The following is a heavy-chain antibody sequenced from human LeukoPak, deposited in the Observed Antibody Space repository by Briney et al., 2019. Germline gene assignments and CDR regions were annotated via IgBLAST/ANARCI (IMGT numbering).Heavy chain of an antibody. CDR3: ARDGDFVSSWDPLSNFDY. CDR1: GGSISSYY. D-gene: IGHD6-13*01. Sequence: SETLSLTYTVSGGSISSYYWSWIRQSAGKGLEWIGRIYTSGSTNYNPSLKSRVTMSVDTSKNQFSLKLSSVTAADTAVYYCARDGDFVSSWDPLSNFDYWGQGTLVTVSS. V-gene: IGHV4-4*07. J-gene: IGHJ4*02. CDR2: IYTSGST.